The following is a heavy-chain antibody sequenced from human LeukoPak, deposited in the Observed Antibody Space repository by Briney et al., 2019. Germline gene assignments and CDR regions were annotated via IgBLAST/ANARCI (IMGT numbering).Heavy chain of an antibody. Sequence: GGSLRLSCAASGFTFSSYAMHWVRQAPGKGLEWVAVISYDGSNKYYADSVKGRFTISRDNSKNTLYLQMNSLRAEDTAVYYCAREGWLQLAWGQGTLVTVSS. J-gene: IGHJ5*02. CDR2: ISYDGSNK. D-gene: IGHD5-24*01. CDR1: GFTFSSYA. V-gene: IGHV3-30*04. CDR3: AREGWLQLA.